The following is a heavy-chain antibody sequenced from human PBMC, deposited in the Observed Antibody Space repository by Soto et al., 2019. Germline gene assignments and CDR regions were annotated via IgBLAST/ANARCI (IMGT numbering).Heavy chain of an antibody. V-gene: IGHV1-18*01. D-gene: IGHD6-19*01. CDR3: ATSLGPSGWFDY. Sequence: QVQLVQSGAEVKNPGASVRVSCTASRYTFPNYGLTWVRQAPGQGPEWLGWIRLHNGETHYAPNFRGRGTMTTDTSTSTAYMELRGLRSDDTAMYYCATSLGPSGWFDYWGQGNPVTVSS. CDR1: RYTFPNYG. CDR2: IRLHNGET. J-gene: IGHJ4*02.